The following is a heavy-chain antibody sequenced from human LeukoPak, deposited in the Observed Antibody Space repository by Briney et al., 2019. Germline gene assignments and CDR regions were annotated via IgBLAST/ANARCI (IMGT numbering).Heavy chain of an antibody. V-gene: IGHV4-4*07. CDR1: GGSISSYY. D-gene: IGHD6-6*01. CDR2: IYTSGST. J-gene: IGHJ5*02. CDR3: AGDLGHLQLVRGGLGWLDP. Sequence: SETLSLTCTVSGGSISSYYWSWIRQPAGKGLEWIGRIYTSGSTNYNPSLKSRVTMSVDTSKNQFSLKLSSVTAADTAVYYCAGDLGHLQLVRGGLGWLDPWGQGTLVTVSS.